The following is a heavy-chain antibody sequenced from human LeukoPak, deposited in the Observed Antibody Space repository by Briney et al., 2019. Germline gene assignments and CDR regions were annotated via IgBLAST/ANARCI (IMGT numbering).Heavy chain of an antibody. Sequence: PSETLSLTCTVYGGSISSYYWGSIRQPPGKGLEWNGYIYYSGRTNYNPSLKSRVTLSVDTSKNQFSLKLSSVTAADTAVYYCARARDILALYYYFDYWGQGTLVTVSS. V-gene: IGHV4-59*01. J-gene: IGHJ4*02. CDR1: GGSISSYY. D-gene: IGHD3-3*02. CDR2: IYYSGRT. CDR3: ARARDILALYYYFDY.